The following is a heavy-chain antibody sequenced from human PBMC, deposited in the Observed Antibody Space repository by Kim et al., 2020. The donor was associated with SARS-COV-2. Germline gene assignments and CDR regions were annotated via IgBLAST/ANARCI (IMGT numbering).Heavy chain of an antibody. D-gene: IGHD6-13*01. Sequence: ADSVTGRFTITRDNYENMLSLQMSTWGPEDTAVYYCAKRVDASSWYGLDYWGQGTLVTVSS. V-gene: IGHV3-30*02. J-gene: IGHJ4*02. CDR3: AKRVDASSWYGLDY.